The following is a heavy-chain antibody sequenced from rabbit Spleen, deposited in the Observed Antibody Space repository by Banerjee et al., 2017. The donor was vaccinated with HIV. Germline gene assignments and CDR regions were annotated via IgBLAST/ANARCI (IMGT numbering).Heavy chain of an antibody. Sequence: QPLEESGGDLVKPGASLTLTCTASGFSFSSNWICWVRQAPGKGLEWIACIDTNDGDTDYANWPKGRFTISKTSSTTVTLQMTSLTAADTATYFCARNYVNAFDPWGPGTLVTVS. D-gene: IGHD1-1*01. CDR1: GFSFSSNW. CDR3: ARNYVNAFDP. J-gene: IGHJ2*01. V-gene: IGHV1S40*01. CDR2: IDTNDGDT.